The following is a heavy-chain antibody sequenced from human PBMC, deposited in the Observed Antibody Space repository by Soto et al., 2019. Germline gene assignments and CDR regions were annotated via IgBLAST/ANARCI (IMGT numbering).Heavy chain of an antibody. V-gene: IGHV4-4*07. CDR1: GGSICSYY. D-gene: IGHD3-10*01. CDR2: IYTSGST. Sequence: SETLSLTCTVSGGSICSYYGSWIRQPAEKGLEWSGGIYTSGSTNYNPSLKMRVTMSVDTSKIQVSLKLSAGTAADTAVYYCARYRIDTMVWGVRNWFDPWGQGTLVTVSS. J-gene: IGHJ5*02. CDR3: ARYRIDTMVWGVRNWFDP.